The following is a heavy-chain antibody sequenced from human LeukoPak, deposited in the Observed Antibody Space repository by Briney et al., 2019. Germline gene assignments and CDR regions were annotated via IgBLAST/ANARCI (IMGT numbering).Heavy chain of an antibody. CDR2: IHPGDSET. CDR1: GYSFTNYW. D-gene: IGHD2/OR15-2a*01. J-gene: IGHJ4*02. CDR3: ARRIGENFDS. V-gene: IGHV5-51*01. Sequence: PGESLKISCKGSGYSFTNYWIGWVRQMPGRGLEWMGVIHPGDSETRCSPSFQGQVTISVDKSISTAYLQWSSLKASDTAMYYCARRIGENFDSWGQGTLVTVSS.